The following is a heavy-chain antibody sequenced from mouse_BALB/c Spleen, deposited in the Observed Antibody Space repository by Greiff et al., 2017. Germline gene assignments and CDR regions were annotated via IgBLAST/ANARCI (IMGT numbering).Heavy chain of an antibody. Sequence: DVQLVESGGGLVKPGGSLKLSCAASGFAFSSYDMSWVRQTPEKRLEWVAYISSGGGSTYYPDTVKGRFTISRDNAKNTLYLQMSSLKSEETAMYYCARHDDYDYSYAMDYWGQGTSVTVSS. D-gene: IGHD2-4*01. CDR3: ARHDDYDYSYAMDY. V-gene: IGHV5-12-1*01. CDR1: GFAFSSYD. CDR2: ISSGGGST. J-gene: IGHJ4*01.